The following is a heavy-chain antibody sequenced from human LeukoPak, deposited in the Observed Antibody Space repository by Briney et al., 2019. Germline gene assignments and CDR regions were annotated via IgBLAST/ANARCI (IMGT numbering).Heavy chain of an antibody. CDR2: IYSGGST. CDR3: AKDLRSQGAFDI. J-gene: IGHJ3*02. D-gene: IGHD2-15*01. V-gene: IGHV3-53*01. Sequence: GGSLRLSCAASGFIVSSNYMSWVRRAPGKGLEWVSVIYSGGSTYYADSVKGRFTISRDNSKNTLYLQMNSLRAEDTAVYYCAKDLRSQGAFDIWGQGTMVTVSS. CDR1: GFIVSSNY.